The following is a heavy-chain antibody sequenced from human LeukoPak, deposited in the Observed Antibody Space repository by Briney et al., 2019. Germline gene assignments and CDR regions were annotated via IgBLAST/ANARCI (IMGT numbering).Heavy chain of an antibody. CDR2: IYHSGRT. V-gene: IGHV4-39*01. Sequence: KPSETLSLTCTVSGGSISSYYWSWIRQPPGKGLEWIGSIYHSGRTYYNPSLKSRVTISVDTSKNQFSLKLSSVTAADTAVYYCARPADYGGDFDYWGQGALVTVSS. J-gene: IGHJ4*02. CDR1: GGSISSYY. D-gene: IGHD4-23*01. CDR3: ARPADYGGDFDY.